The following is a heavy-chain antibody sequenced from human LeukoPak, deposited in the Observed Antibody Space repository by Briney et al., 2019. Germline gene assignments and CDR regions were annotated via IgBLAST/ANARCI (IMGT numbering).Heavy chain of an antibody. CDR3: AKIRMDSYDNSLLRAFDI. J-gene: IGHJ3*02. Sequence: GGSLRFSCAASGFTFSSYAMTWVRQAPGKGMEWVSAVSGGDDHTYYADSVKGRFTISRDNSKNTLYLQMNSLRAEDAAVYHCAKIRMDSYDNSLLRAFDIWGQGTKVTVSS. CDR1: GFTFSSYA. CDR2: VSGGDDHT. D-gene: IGHD3-22*01. V-gene: IGHV3-23*01.